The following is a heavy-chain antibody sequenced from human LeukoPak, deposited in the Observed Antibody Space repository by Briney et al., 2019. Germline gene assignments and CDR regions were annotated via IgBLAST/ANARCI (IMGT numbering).Heavy chain of an antibody. Sequence: GGSLRLSCAASGFTFSNYAMTWVRQAPGKGLEWVSILSDSGVYTYYADSVKGRFTISRDNSNNMLYLQMNSLRAEDTAVYYCAKKAHYDAYAKYFDYWGQGTLVTVSS. V-gene: IGHV3-23*01. CDR3: AKKAHYDAYAKYFDY. J-gene: IGHJ4*02. CDR1: GFTFSNYA. D-gene: IGHD4-17*01. CDR2: LSDSGVYT.